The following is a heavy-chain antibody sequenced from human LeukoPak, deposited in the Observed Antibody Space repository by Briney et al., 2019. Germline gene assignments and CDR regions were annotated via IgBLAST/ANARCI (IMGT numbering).Heavy chain of an antibody. CDR1: GFTFDDYA. Sequence: PGRSLRLSCAASGFTFDDYAMHWVRQAPGKGLEWVSGISWNSGSIGYADSVKGRFTISRDNAKNSLYLQMNSLRAEDTALYYCAKAIGGYDFWSGRYHYGMDVWGQGTTVTVSS. V-gene: IGHV3-9*01. CDR2: ISWNSGSI. CDR3: AKAIGGYDFWSGRYHYGMDV. J-gene: IGHJ6*02. D-gene: IGHD3-3*01.